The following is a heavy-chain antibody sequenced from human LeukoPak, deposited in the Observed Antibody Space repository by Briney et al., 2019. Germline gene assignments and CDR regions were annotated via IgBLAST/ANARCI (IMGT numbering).Heavy chain of an antibody. Sequence: KASETLSLTCAVSGYSISSGYYWGWIRQPPGKGLEWIGNIYHSGSTFYNPSLNSRVTISVDTSKYHFSLKLTSVTAADTAVYYCARLAGGYCSSTSCHDFDYWGQGTLVTVSS. D-gene: IGHD2-2*01. CDR3: ARLAGGYCSSTSCHDFDY. V-gene: IGHV4-38-2*01. CDR2: IYHSGST. J-gene: IGHJ4*02. CDR1: GYSISSGYY.